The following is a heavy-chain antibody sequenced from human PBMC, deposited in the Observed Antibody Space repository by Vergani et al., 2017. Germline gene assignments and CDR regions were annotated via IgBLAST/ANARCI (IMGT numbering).Heavy chain of an antibody. Sequence: QVQLVQSGAEVKKPGASVKVSCKASGYTFTGYYTHWVRQAPGQGLEWMGWINPNSGGTNYAQKFQGRVTMTRDTSISTAYMELSRLRSDDTAVYYCARAIGYCSSTSCYYYYYMDVWGKGTTVTVSS. CDR1: GYTFTGYY. D-gene: IGHD2-2*01. J-gene: IGHJ6*03. V-gene: IGHV1-2*02. CDR3: ARAIGYCSSTSCYYYYYMDV. CDR2: INPNSGGT.